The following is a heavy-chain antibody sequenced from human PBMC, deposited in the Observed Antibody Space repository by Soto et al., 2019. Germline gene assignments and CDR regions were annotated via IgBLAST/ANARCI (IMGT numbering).Heavy chain of an antibody. D-gene: IGHD3-16*01. CDR3: ARGGTPFAY. J-gene: IGHJ4*02. Sequence: QVQLVQSGAEVKKPGASVKVSCKASGYTFTNFGISWVRQAPGQGLEWMGWISAYNGNTNYAQNFQGRVTMTTDTPRSTAYRGLRSLSSDDTPVYSWARGGTPFAYWGRGPRVTVPS. CDR2: ISAYNGNT. V-gene: IGHV1-18*01. CDR1: GYTFTNFG.